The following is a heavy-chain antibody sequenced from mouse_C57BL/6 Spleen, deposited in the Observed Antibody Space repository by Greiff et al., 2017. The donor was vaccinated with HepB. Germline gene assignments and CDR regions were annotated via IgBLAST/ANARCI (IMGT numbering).Heavy chain of an antibody. V-gene: IGHV1-78*01. J-gene: IGHJ1*03. CDR2: IYPRDGST. CDR1: GYTFTDHT. D-gene: IGHD1-1*02. CDR3: AKRWDWYFDV. Sequence: VQLQQSDAELVKPGASVKISCKVSGYTFTDHTIHWMKQRPEQGLEWIGYIYPRDGSTKYHEKFKGKAKLTADKSSSTAYMLLTSLTSEDSAVYFCAKRWDWYFDVLGTGTTVTVAS.